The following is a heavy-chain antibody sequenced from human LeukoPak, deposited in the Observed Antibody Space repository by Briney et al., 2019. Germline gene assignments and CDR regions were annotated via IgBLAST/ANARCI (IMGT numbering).Heavy chain of an antibody. D-gene: IGHD1-14*01. CDR1: GYAFSGDW. V-gene: IGHV3-74*01. CDR3: ASFNPISLSDY. Sequence: GGSLRLSCKGSGYAFSGDWMHWVRQAPGKGLVWVSRINNDGSSTGYADSATGRFTISRDNAKNTLFLQMSSLRAEDTAVYYCASFNPISLSDYWGQGTLVTVSS. CDR2: INNDGSST. J-gene: IGHJ4*02.